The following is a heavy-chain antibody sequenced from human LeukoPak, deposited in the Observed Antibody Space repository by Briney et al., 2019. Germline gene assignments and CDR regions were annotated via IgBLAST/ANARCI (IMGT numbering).Heavy chain of an antibody. V-gene: IGHV3-66*01. CDR2: LYSGGNT. J-gene: IGHJ4*02. CDR3: ATGRDAYKSGC. D-gene: IGHD5-24*01. CDR1: GFTVSSNY. Sequence: GGSLRLSCAASGFTVSSNYMTWVRQAPGKGLEWVSTLYSGGNTFYADSVKGRFTISRDNSKNTLSFQMNSLRAEDTAVYYCATGRDAYKSGCWGQGTLVTVSS.